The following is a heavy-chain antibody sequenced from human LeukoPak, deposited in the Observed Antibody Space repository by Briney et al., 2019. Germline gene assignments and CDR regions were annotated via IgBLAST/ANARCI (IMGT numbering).Heavy chain of an antibody. D-gene: IGHD5/OR15-5a*01. CDR2: ISTDSGTR. Sequence: ASVKVSCKASGYSFTNYGITWVRQAPGQGLEWMGWISTDSGTRDYAQKLQGRVTMTTDTFTRTAYMELRRLRSDDTAVYYCARVTRNRFQGVFDYPQNWGQGTLVTVSS. CDR3: ARVTRNRFQGVFDYPQN. CDR1: GYSFTNYG. J-gene: IGHJ4*02. V-gene: IGHV1-18*01.